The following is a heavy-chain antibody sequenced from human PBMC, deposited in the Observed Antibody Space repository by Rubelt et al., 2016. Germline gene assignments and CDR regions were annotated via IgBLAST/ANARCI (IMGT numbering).Heavy chain of an antibody. Sequence: GEGLEWVSVIYSGGSTYYADSVKGRFTISRHNSKNTLYLQMNRLRAEDTAVYYCAKAEVVAAMSWGQGTLVTVSS. CDR2: IYSGGST. V-gene: IGHV3-53*04. CDR3: AKAEVVAAMS. D-gene: IGHD2-15*01. J-gene: IGHJ4*02.